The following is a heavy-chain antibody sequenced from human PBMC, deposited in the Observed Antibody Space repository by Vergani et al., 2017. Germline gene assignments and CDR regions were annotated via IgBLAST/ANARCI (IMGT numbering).Heavy chain of an antibody. CDR1: GFTFSSHA. J-gene: IGHJ4*02. V-gene: IGHV3-23*01. Sequence: EVQLLQSEGAVVQPGGSLRLSCVASGFTFSSHAMSWVRQGHGQGLEWVSSIKNTGDSTHYADSVKGRFTISRDNSKNTLYLQMNSLRAEDTAVYHCARALGYCSSTSCYTLDYWGQGTLVTVSS. D-gene: IGHD2-2*02. CDR2: IKNTGDST. CDR3: ARALGYCSSTSCYTLDY.